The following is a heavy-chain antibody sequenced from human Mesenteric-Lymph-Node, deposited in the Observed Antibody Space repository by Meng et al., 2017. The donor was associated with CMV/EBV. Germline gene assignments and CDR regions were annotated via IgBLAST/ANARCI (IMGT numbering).Heavy chain of an antibody. J-gene: IGHJ5*02. V-gene: IGHV1-2*02. CDR1: FTVYY. Sequence: FTVYYMHWVRQAPGQGLEWMGCVNPNTGDTDYAQKFQGRVTMTRDTSVTTAYMELSRLTSDDTAVYYCARDGVLCGDTSCRGFYSWGQGTLVTVSS. CDR3: ARDGVLCGDTSCRGFYS. D-gene: IGHD2-2*01. CDR2: VNPNTGDT.